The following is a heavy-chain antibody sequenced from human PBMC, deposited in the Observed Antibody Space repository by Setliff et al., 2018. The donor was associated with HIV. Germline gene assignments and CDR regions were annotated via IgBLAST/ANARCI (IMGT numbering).Heavy chain of an antibody. V-gene: IGHV4-38-2*01. D-gene: IGHD7-27*01. Sequence: SSETLSLTCSVSHFSINAHNYWGWIRQSPGKGLQWIGSIYPTGTAYYNPSLRGRVTISVDTSRSQVSLNLTSVTAADTAVYYCARQAGTYWGFVYYMDVCGKGTTVTVSS. CDR1: HFSINAHNY. J-gene: IGHJ6*03. CDR2: IYPTGTA. CDR3: ARQAGTYWGFVYYMDV.